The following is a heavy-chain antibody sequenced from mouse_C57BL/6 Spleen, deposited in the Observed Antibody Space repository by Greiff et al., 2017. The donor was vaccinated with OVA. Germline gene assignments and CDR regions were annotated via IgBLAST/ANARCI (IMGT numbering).Heavy chain of an antibody. CDR2: IYPGSGST. D-gene: IGHD1-1*01. Sequence: QVQLQQPGAELVKPGASVKMSCKASGYTFTSYWITWVKQRPGQGLEWIGDIYPGSGSTNYNEKFKSKATLTVDTSSSTAYMQLSSLTSEDSAVYYCARGGNYGSYYYAMDYWGQGTSDTVSS. CDR1: GYTFTSYW. J-gene: IGHJ4*01. V-gene: IGHV1-55*01. CDR3: ARGGNYGSYYYAMDY.